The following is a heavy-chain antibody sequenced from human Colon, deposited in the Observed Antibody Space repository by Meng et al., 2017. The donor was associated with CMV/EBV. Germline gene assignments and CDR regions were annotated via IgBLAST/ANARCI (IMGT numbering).Heavy chain of an antibody. CDR1: GFTLSSYA. V-gene: IGHV3-23*01. CDR3: TRDGYNWIPFDS. CDR2: ISGTGADS. D-gene: IGHD1-1*01. J-gene: IGHJ4*02. Sequence: VELLESGGGLVQTGGSLRVSCAASGFTLSSYAMSWVRQAPGKGLEWVSHISGTGADSYYADSVKGRFTISRDNSKNTLYLQMNSLRVEDTAIYFCTRDGYNWIPFDSWGQGTLVTVSS.